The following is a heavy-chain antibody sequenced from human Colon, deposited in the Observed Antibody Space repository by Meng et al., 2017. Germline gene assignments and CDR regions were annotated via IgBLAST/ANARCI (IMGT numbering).Heavy chain of an antibody. CDR3: ARDFHSTMTVFYS. D-gene: IGHD3-22*01. CDR2: IFHAGNT. V-gene: IGHV4-4*02. CDR1: GGSSTNDNW. Sequence: QVPLEEADPGRVKPAGTLSLTCAVLGGSSTNDNWWVWVRQPPGKGLEWIGEIFHAGNTNYNPSLKSRVTMSLDKSKNQFSLTLTSVTAADTAVYYCARDFHSTMTVFYSWGQGTLVTVSS. J-gene: IGHJ4*02.